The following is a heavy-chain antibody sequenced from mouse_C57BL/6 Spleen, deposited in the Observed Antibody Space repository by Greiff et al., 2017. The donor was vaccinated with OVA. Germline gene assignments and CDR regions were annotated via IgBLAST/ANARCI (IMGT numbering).Heavy chain of an antibody. CDR2: IYPRSGNT. V-gene: IGHV1-81*01. CDR1: GYTFTSYG. J-gene: IGHJ3*01. Sequence: QVQLQQSGAELARPGASVKLSCKASGYTFTSYGISWVKQRTGQGLEWIGEIYPRSGNTYYNEKFKGKATLTADKSSSTAYMELRSLTSEDSAVYFCASPTYYGNPAWFAYWGQGTLVTVSA. D-gene: IGHD2-10*01. CDR3: ASPTYYGNPAWFAY.